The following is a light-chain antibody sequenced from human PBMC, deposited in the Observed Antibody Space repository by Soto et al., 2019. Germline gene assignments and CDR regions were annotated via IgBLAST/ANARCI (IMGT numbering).Light chain of an antibody. CDR3: MQSIQLPPT. V-gene: IGKV2D-29*01. CDR2: EVP. CDR1: QSLLHNDEKTY. Sequence: DIVITQTPLSLSVTPGQPASISFKSCQSLLHNDEKTYLYWFLQKPGQPPQLLIYEVPNRYSGVPDRFSGGGSGTDFTLQISRVEAEDVGVYYCMQSIQLPPTFGQGTRLAIK. J-gene: IGKJ5*01.